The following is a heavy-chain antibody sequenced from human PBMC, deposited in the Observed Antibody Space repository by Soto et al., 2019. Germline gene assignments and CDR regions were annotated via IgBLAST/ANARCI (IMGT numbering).Heavy chain of an antibody. CDR3: VRDSAALTCFDP. CDR2: IIPIFGTP. CDR1: GGTFSRYS. V-gene: IGHV1-69*01. Sequence: QVQLVQSGAEVKKPGSSVKVSCKASGGTFSRYSISWVRQAPGQGLEWMGGIIPIFGTPHYAEKFQGRLTITADESTSTAYMELRSLRSDDTAMYYCVRDSAALTCFDPWGHGSLGTVSS. D-gene: IGHD6-6*01. J-gene: IGHJ5*02.